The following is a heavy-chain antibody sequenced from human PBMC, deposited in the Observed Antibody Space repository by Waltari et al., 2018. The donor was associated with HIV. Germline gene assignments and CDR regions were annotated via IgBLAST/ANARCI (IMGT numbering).Heavy chain of an antibody. D-gene: IGHD2-21*01. V-gene: IGHV4-34*02. Sequence: QVHLQQCAAGLLKPSETPSITCAVYDAPFSDYQFFTDYYRTWMLQAPGKGLEWIREVNHSGDGTYNPSLKGRVIISVDPSRNRVYLNLTSVTAADSALYYCARGRGTFFYFYGMDVWGQGTTVTV. CDR1: DAPFSDYQFFTDYY. J-gene: IGHJ6*02. CDR2: VNHSGDG. CDR3: ARGRGTFFYFYGMDV.